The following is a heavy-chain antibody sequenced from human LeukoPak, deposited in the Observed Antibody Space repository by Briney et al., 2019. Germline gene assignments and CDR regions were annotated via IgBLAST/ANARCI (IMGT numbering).Heavy chain of an antibody. CDR3: ARGEYSYGNDY. J-gene: IGHJ4*02. CDR1: GYTFTGYY. V-gene: IGHV1-2*02. Sequence: RASVKVSCKASGYTFTGYYMRWVRQAPGQGLEWMGWINPNTGDTNYAQKFQGRVTMTRDTSISTAYMELNGLRSDDTAVYHCARGEYSYGNDYWGQGTLVTVSS. CDR2: INPNTGDT. D-gene: IGHD5-18*01.